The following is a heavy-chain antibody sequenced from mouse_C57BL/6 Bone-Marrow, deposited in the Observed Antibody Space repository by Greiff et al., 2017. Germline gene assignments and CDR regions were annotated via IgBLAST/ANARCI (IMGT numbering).Heavy chain of an antibody. V-gene: IGHV1-72*01. CDR1: GYTFTSYW. CDR2: IDPNSGGT. D-gene: IGHD1-1*01. CDR3: ARFYGSSYVEGAMDY. J-gene: IGHJ4*01. Sequence: VKLQQPGAELVKPGASVKLSCKASGYTFTSYWMHWVKQRPGRGLEWIGRIDPNSGGTKYNEKFKSKATLTVDKPSSTAYMQLSSLTSEDSAVYYCARFYGSSYVEGAMDYWGQGTSVTVSS.